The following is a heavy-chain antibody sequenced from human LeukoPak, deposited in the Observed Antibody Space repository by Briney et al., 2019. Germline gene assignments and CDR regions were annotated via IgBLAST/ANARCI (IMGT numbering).Heavy chain of an antibody. CDR1: GYSISSAY. V-gene: IGHV4-38-2*02. D-gene: IGHD5-18*01. CDR3: ARVNTVMATFDY. CDR2: ISHSGST. J-gene: IGHJ4*02. Sequence: PSETLSLTCTVSGYSISSAYGGWIRQPPGKGLEWIATISHSGSTYYNPSLKSRVTISGDTSQSQYSLKLSSVTAVDTAVYYCARVNTVMATFDYWGQGTLVTVSS.